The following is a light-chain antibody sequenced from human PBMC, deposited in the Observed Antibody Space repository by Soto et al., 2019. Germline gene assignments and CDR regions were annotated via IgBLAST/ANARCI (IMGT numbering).Light chain of an antibody. J-gene: IGKJ4*01. V-gene: IGKV3-20*01. CDR3: QQYGSSPLT. Sequence: DIVLTQSPGTLSLSPGERATLCCRASQSVSSSYLAWYQQKPGQAPRLLIYGASSRATGIPDRFSGSGSGTDFTLTISRLEPEDFAVYYCQQYGSSPLTFGGGTKVDIK. CDR1: QSVSSSY. CDR2: GAS.